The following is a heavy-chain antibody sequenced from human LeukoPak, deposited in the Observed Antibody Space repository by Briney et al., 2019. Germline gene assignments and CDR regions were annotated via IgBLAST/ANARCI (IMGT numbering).Heavy chain of an antibody. CDR1: AGSITTYH. J-gene: IGHJ4*02. V-gene: IGHV4-59*08. Sequence: SEPLSLTCPAAAGSITTYHWSWIGQPPGKERERIGYIHNDNSTNYVLSLNSRVSISVNTSKNQFSLKLSSVTAADSAVYYCARHAHRAAAAGLLFFDYWGQGTLVTVSS. CDR2: IHNDNST. D-gene: IGHD6-13*01. CDR3: ARHAHRAAAAGLLFFDY.